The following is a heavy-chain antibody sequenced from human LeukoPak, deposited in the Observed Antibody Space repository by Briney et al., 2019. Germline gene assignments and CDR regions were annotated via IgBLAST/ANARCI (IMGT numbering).Heavy chain of an antibody. D-gene: IGHD2-2*01. CDR2: ISGSGGST. J-gene: IGHJ4*02. V-gene: IGHV3-23*01. CDR3: AKVGGYCSSTSCSDY. CDR1: GFTFSSYA. Sequence: GGSLRLSCAASGFTFSSYAMSWVRQAPGKGLEWVSAISGSGGSTYYADSVKGRLTISRDNSKNTLYLQMNSLRAEDTVVYYCAKVGGYCSSTSCSDYWGQGTLVTVSS.